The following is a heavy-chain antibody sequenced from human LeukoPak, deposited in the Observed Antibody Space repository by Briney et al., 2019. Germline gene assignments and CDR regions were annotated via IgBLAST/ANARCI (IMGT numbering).Heavy chain of an antibody. V-gene: IGHV4-39*01. J-gene: IGHJ4*02. CDR1: GDSISSSSYF. CDR2: IYYSGST. D-gene: IGHD3-9*01. CDR3: ARHALGNYDILTGYYNFPDY. Sequence: PPETLSLTCTVSGDSISSSSYFWGWIRQPPGKGLEWIGSIYYSGSTYYNPSLKSRVTISVDTSKNQFSLKLSSVTAADTAVYYCARHALGNYDILTGYYNFPDYWGQGTLVTVSS.